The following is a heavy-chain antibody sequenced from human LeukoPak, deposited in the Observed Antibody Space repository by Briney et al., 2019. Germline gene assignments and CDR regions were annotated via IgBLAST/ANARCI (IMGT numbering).Heavy chain of an antibody. CDR1: GGSISSDDYY. D-gene: IGHD2-2*01. V-gene: IGHV4-30-4*08. Sequence: SQTLSLTCTVSGGSISSDDYYWGWIRQPPGKGLEWIGYIYYSGSTYYNPSLKSRVTISVDTSKNQFSLKLSSVTAADTAVYYCAREEVPAAEPGDYWGQGTLVTVSS. CDR2: IYYSGST. J-gene: IGHJ4*02. CDR3: AREEVPAAEPGDY.